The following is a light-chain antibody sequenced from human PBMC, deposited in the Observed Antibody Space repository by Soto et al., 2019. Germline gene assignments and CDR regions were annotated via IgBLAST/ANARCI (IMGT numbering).Light chain of an antibody. V-gene: IGKV3-15*01. CDR1: QSVRSN. Sequence: EIVMTQSPATLSVSPGERATLSCRASQSVRSNLAWYQQKPGQAPRLLFYGASTREAGIPARFSGSGSGTEFTLTISSLQTEDFAVYYCQQYSDWTRTFGQGTKVDIK. CDR3: QQYSDWTRT. CDR2: GAS. J-gene: IGKJ1*01.